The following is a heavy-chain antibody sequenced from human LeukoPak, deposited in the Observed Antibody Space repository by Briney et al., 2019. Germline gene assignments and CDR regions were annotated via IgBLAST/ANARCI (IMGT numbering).Heavy chain of an antibody. Sequence: GGSLRLSCAASGFTFSSYSMNWVRQGPGKGLEWVSSISSSSSYIYYADSVKGRFTISRDNAKNSLYLQMNSLRAEDTAVYYCARDRSGYYYFDYWGQGTLVTVSS. CDR2: ISSSSSYI. D-gene: IGHD3-22*01. V-gene: IGHV3-21*01. CDR1: GFTFSSYS. J-gene: IGHJ4*02. CDR3: ARDRSGYYYFDY.